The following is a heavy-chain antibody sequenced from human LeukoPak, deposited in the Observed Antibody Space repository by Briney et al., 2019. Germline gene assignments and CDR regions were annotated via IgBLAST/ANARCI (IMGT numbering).Heavy chain of an antibody. J-gene: IGHJ6*02. D-gene: IGHD3-10*01. Sequence: GGSLRLSCAASGFTFSSFWMAWVRQGPGKGLEWVANIKHDGSERDYVDSVKGRFTISRDNAKNSLSPHMNSLRAEDTAVYYCAKGSHYYGSGSYMVAYYYYGMDVWGQGTTVTVSS. CDR3: AKGSHYYGSGSYMVAYYYYGMDV. V-gene: IGHV3-7*01. CDR2: IKHDGSER. CDR1: GFTFSSFW.